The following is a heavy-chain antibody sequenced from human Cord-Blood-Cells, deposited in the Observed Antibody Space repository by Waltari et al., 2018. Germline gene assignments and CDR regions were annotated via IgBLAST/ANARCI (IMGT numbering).Heavy chain of an antibody. D-gene: IGHD2-2*01. CDR3: ARHTRRDIVVVPAAFDY. CDR2: VYYSGST. V-gene: IGHV4-39*01. Sequence: QLQLQESGPGLVKPSETLSLTCTVSGGSISSSSYSWGWIRQPQAKGLEWIGSVYYSGSTYYNPSLKSRVTISVDTSKNQFSLKLSSVTAADTAVYYCARHTRRDIVVVPAAFDYWGQGTLVTVSS. J-gene: IGHJ4*02. CDR1: GGSISSSSYS.